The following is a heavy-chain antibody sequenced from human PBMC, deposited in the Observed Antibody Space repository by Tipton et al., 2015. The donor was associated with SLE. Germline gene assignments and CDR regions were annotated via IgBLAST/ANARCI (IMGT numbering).Heavy chain of an antibody. V-gene: IGHV4-34*01. J-gene: IGHJ4*02. Sequence: TLSLTCTVSGGSINNYYWSWIRQPPGKGLEWIGEINHSGSTNYNPSLKSRVTISVDTSKNQFSLKLSSVTAADTAVYYCARFDVLLWFRGFDYWGQGTLVTVSS. CDR1: GGSINNYY. CDR3: ARFDVLLWFRGFDY. CDR2: INHSGST. D-gene: IGHD3-10*01.